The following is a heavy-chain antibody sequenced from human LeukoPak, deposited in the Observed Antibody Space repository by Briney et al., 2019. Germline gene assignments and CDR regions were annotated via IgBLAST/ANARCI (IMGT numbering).Heavy chain of an antibody. D-gene: IGHD3-10*01. V-gene: IGHV1-2*02. CDR1: GYTFTDYY. J-gene: IGHJ4*02. CDR2: INPNSGDT. Sequence: ASVKVSCNASGYTFTDYYMHWVRQAPGQGLEWMGWINPNSGDTHYAQKFQGRVTMTRDTSITTAYMELSRLRSDDTAVYYCARGSSPLWFGESPFDYWGQGTLVTVSS. CDR3: ARGSSPLWFGESPFDY.